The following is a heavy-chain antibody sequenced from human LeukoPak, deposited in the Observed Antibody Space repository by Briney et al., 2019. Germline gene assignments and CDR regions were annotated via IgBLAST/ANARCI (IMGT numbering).Heavy chain of an antibody. V-gene: IGHV4-59*08. D-gene: IGHD5-24*01. Sequence: PSETLSLTCTVSGGSISSYYWSWIRQPPGKGLEWIGYIYYSGSTNYNPSLKSRVTISVDTSKNQFSLKLSSVTAADTAVHYCARQSRPGVATIRGYWGQGTLVTVSS. CDR3: ARQSRPGVATIRGY. CDR1: GGSISSYY. J-gene: IGHJ4*02. CDR2: IYYSGST.